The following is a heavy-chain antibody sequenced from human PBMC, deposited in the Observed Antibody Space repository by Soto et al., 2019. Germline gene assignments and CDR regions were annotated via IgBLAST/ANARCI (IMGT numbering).Heavy chain of an antibody. CDR2: IYYTGST. CDR1: GGSISGGYY. D-gene: IGHD4-17*01. Sequence: TLSLTCTVSGGSISGGYYWSWIRQHPGKGLEWIGYIYYTGSTYYNPSLKSRVTISVDTSKNQFSLKLTSVTAADTAVYYCARDEEVNYRDYGASDYYYGMDVWGQGTTVTVSS. CDR3: ARDEEVNYRDYGASDYYYGMDV. V-gene: IGHV4-31*03. J-gene: IGHJ6*02.